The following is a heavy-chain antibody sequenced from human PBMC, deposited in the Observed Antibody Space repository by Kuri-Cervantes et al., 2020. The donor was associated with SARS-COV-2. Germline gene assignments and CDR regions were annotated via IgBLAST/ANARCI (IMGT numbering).Heavy chain of an antibody. Sequence: SVKVSCKASGGTFSSYAISWVRQAPGQGLEWMGGIIPIFGTANYAQKFQGRVTITADESTSTAYMELSRLRSDDTAVYYCARENYDFWSGDDRTPNFDYWGQGTLVTVSS. J-gene: IGHJ4*02. D-gene: IGHD3-3*01. V-gene: IGHV1-69*13. CDR1: GGTFSSYA. CDR2: IIPIFGTA. CDR3: ARENYDFWSGDDRTPNFDY.